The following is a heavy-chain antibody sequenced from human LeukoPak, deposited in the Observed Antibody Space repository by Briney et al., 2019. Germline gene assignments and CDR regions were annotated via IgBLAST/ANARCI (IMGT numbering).Heavy chain of an antibody. D-gene: IGHD6-19*01. J-gene: IGHJ5*02. Sequence: SETLSLTCTVSGGSMSHYYWSWIRQPPGKGQEWIGYIYYSGSTKYNPSIKSRVTISVDTSQNQFSLKLSSVTAADTAVYYCARMPPAVVYWFDPWGQGTLVTVSS. CDR3: ARMPPAVVYWFDP. CDR2: IYYSGST. V-gene: IGHV4-59*12. CDR1: GGSMSHYY.